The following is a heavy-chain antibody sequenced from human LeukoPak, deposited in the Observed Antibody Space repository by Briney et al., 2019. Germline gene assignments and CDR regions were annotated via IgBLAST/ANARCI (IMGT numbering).Heavy chain of an antibody. D-gene: IGHD1-26*01. CDR2: IYPGDSDT. J-gene: IGHJ4*02. V-gene: IGHV5-51*01. Sequence: GESLKIPCKGSGYSFTSSWIGWVRQMPGKGLEWMGIIYPGDSDTRYSPSFQGQVTISADRSISTAYLQWSSLKASDTAIYYCAARVGTTTFDYWGQGTLVTVSS. CDR1: GYSFTSSW. CDR3: AARVGTTTFDY.